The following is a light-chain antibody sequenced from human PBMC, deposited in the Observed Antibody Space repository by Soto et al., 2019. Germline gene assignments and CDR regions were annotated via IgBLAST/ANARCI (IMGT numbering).Light chain of an antibody. Sequence: DIVLTQSPGTLSLSPGERATLSCRASLSVSSKYLAWYQQKPGQAPRVLIYGTSIRASGVPERFSGGGSGTDFTLTITRLEPEDFATYYCQQSYSTLSWTFGQGTKVDFK. V-gene: IGKV3-20*01. J-gene: IGKJ1*01. CDR1: LSVSSKY. CDR2: GTS. CDR3: QQSYSTLSWT.